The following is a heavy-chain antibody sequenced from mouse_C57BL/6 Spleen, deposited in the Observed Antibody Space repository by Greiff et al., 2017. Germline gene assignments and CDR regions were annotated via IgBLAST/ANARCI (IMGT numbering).Heavy chain of an antibody. D-gene: IGHD1-1*01. CDR3: ARGYYGSSGFAY. Sequence: EVKLQESGPGMVKPSQSLSLTCTVTGYSITSGYDWHWIRHFPGNKLEWMGYISYSGSTNYNPSLKSRISITHDTSKNHFFLKLNSVTTEDTATYYCARGYYGSSGFAYWGQGTLVTVSA. CDR2: ISYSGST. J-gene: IGHJ3*01. CDR1: GYSITSGYD. V-gene: IGHV3-1*01.